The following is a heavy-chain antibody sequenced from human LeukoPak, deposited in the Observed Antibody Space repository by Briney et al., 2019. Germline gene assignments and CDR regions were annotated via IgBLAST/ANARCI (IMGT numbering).Heavy chain of an antibody. J-gene: IGHJ4*02. CDR2: ISSSGSYI. Sequence: PGGSLRLSCVDSGFTFSSYSMNWVRQAPGKGLEWVSSISSSGSYIYYTDSVKGRFTISRDDAKNSLYLQMSSLRAEDTAVYYCARSAVDGGYWGQGTLVTVSS. CDR1: GFTFSSYS. V-gene: IGHV3-21*06. CDR3: ARSAVDGGY. D-gene: IGHD6-19*01.